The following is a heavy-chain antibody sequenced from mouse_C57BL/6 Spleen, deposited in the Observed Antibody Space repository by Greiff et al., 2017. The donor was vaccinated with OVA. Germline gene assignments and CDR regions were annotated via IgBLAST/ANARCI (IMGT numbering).Heavy chain of an antibody. J-gene: IGHJ2*01. CDR3: AYYEYDVEGYFDY. Sequence: EVKLLESGPGLVKPSQSLSLTCSVTGYSITSGYYWNWIRQFPGNKLEWMGYISYDGSNNYNPSLKNRISITRDTSKNQFFLKLNSVTTEDTATYYCAYYEYDVEGYFDYWGQGTTLTVSS. CDR1: GYSITSGYY. CDR2: ISYDGSN. V-gene: IGHV3-6*01. D-gene: IGHD2-4*01.